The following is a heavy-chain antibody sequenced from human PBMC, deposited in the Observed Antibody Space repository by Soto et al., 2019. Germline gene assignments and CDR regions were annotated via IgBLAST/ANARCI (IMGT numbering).Heavy chain of an antibody. J-gene: IGHJ4*02. CDR1: GFTFGDYA. CDR2: IRSRAYGGTA. Sequence: GGSLRLSCTASGFTFGDYAMGWVRQATGKGLEWVSFIRSRAYGGTADYAASVKGRFTISRDDSKSIAYLQMNSLKTEDTAVYYCTRPLFAYCGGDCSFDYWGQGTLVTVSS. CDR3: TRPLFAYCGGDCSFDY. D-gene: IGHD2-21*02. V-gene: IGHV3-49*04.